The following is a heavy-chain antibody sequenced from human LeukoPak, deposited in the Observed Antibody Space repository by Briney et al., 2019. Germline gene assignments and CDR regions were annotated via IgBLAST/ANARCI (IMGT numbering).Heavy chain of an antibody. J-gene: IGHJ4*02. CDR3: AKDQGYVWGPPFDY. D-gene: IGHD3-16*01. CDR2: ISYDGSNK. V-gene: IGHV3-30-3*01. Sequence: GGSLRLSCAAAGFTFSTHAMHWVRQAPGKGLEWVAVISYDGSNKYYADSVKGRFTISRDNSKNTLYLQMNSLRAEDTAVYYCAKDQGYVWGPPFDYWGQGTLVTVSS. CDR1: GFTFSTHA.